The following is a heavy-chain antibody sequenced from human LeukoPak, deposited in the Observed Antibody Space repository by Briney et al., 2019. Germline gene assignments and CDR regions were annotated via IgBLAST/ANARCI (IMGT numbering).Heavy chain of an antibody. D-gene: IGHD3-3*01. Sequence: GGSLRLSCVASGFICGNFCMTWVRQAPGKGLEWVANIKQDGSEKYYVDSVKGRFIISRDNAKNSVYLQMNSLRAEDTAVYYCARGYEFDYWGQGTLVTVSS. J-gene: IGHJ4*02. CDR2: IKQDGSEK. CDR1: GFICGNFC. CDR3: ARGYEFDY. V-gene: IGHV3-7*03.